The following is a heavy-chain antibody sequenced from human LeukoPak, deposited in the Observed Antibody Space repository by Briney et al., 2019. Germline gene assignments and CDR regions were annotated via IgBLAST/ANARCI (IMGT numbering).Heavy chain of an antibody. Sequence: GGSLRLSCAASGFTFSSYGMHWVRQAPGKGLEGVAFIRYDGSNKYYADSVKGRFTISRDNSKNTLYLQMNSLRAEDTAVYYCAKDQGGSHTPGYFDYWGQGTLVTVSS. CDR2: IRYDGSNK. J-gene: IGHJ4*02. CDR3: AKDQGGSHTPGYFDY. V-gene: IGHV3-30*02. D-gene: IGHD1-26*01. CDR1: GFTFSSYG.